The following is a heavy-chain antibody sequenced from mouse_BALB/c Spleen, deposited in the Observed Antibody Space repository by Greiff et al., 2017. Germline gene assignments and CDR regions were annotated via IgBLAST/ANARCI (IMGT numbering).Heavy chain of an antibody. V-gene: IGHV3-6*02. CDR3: ARLNYYGSSAFDY. J-gene: IGHJ2*01. CDR2: ISYDGSN. D-gene: IGHD1-1*01. CDR1: GYSITSGYY. Sequence: EVQLVESGPGLVKPSQSLSLTCSVTGYSITSGYYWNWIRQFPGNKLEWMGYISYDGSNNYNPSLKNRISITRDTSKNQFFLKLNSVTTEDTATYYCARLNYYGSSAFDYWGQGTTLTVSS.